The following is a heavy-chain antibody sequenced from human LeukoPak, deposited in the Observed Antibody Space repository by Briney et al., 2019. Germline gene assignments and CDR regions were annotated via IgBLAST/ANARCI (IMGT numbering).Heavy chain of an antibody. CDR3: AKRGVVIRVILVGFHKEAYYFDS. CDR1: GITLSNYG. J-gene: IGHJ4*02. V-gene: IGHV3-23*01. D-gene: IGHD3-22*01. Sequence: SGGSLRLSCAVSGITLSNYGMSWVRQARGKGLEWVAGISDSGGRTNYADSVKGRFTISRDNPKNTLYLQMNSLRAEDTAVYFCAKRGVVIRVILVGFHKEAYYFDSWGQGALVTVSS. CDR2: ISDSGGRT.